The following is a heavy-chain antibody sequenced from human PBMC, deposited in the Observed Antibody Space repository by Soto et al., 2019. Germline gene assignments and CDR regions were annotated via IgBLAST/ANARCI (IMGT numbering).Heavy chain of an antibody. CDR3: ALSPLPGGTLRWGPTPMPKKNDFDK. Sequence: QITLKESGPTLVKPTQTLTLTCTLSGFSVSTSGVGVGWIRQPPGKALEWLALIFWDDDQSYSPSLKSRLTATSETSKHQVVPTRPNPGPMATGTDYDALSPLPGGTLRWGPTPMPKKNDFDKWVLGTLVTVSS. CDR2: IFWDDDQ. D-gene: IGHD2-2*01. J-gene: IGHJ4*02. V-gene: IGHV2-5*02. CDR1: GFSVSTSGVG.